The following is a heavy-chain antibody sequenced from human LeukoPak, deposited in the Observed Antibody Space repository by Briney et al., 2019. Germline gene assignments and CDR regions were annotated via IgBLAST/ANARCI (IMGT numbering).Heavy chain of an antibody. J-gene: IGHJ4*02. V-gene: IGHV3-23*01. Sequence: GGSLRLSCAASGFTFSSYAMSWVRQAPGKGLEWVSAISGSGGSTYYADSVKGRFTISRDNSKNTLYQQMNSLRAEDTAVYYCAKDRAPGIAGYYFDYWGQGTLVTVSS. CDR1: GFTFSSYA. D-gene: IGHD6-13*01. CDR2: ISGSGGST. CDR3: AKDRAPGIAGYYFDY.